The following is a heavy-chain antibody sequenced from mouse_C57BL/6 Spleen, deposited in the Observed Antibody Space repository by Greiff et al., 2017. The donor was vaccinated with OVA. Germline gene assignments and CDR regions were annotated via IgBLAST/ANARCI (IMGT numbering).Heavy chain of an antibody. J-gene: IGHJ3*01. CDR1: GYSFTSYY. CDR3: ARAGYVVYDYEFAY. D-gene: IGHD2-4*01. V-gene: IGHV1-66*01. CDR2: IYPGSGNT. Sequence: QVQLQQSGPELVKPGASVKISCKASGYSFTSYYIHWVKQRPGQGLEWIGWIYPGSGNTKYNEKFKGKATLTADTSSSTAYMQLSSLTSEDSAVYYCARAGYVVYDYEFAYWGQGTLVTVSA.